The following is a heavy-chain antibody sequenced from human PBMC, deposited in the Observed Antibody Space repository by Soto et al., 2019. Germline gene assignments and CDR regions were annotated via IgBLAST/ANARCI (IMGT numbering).Heavy chain of an antibody. D-gene: IGHD6-19*01. CDR3: ARDRPGYSSGWSVDY. V-gene: IGHV1-18*01. CDR2: ISAYNGNT. CDR1: GYTFTSYG. J-gene: IGHJ4*02. Sequence: QVQLVQSGAEVKKPGASVKVSCKASGYTFTSYGISWVRQAPGQGLEWMGWISAYNGNTNYAQKLQGRVTMTTDTSTSTANMELRGMRSDDTAVYYWARDRPGYSSGWSVDYWGQGTLVTLSS.